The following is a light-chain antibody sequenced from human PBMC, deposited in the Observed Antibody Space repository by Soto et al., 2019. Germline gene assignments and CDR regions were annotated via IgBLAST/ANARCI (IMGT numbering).Light chain of an antibody. Sequence: EIVMTQSPATLSVSPGERATLSCRASQSVSSNLAWYQQKPGQAPRLLIYGASTRATGIPARFSGSGSGPEFTLTISSLQSEDFEVYYCQQHNNWPPLTFGGGTKVEIK. CDR3: QQHNNWPPLT. J-gene: IGKJ4*01. CDR1: QSVSSN. CDR2: GAS. V-gene: IGKV3-15*01.